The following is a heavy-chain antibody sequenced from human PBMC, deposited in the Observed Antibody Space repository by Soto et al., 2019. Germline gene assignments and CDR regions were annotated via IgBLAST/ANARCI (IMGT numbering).Heavy chain of an antibody. V-gene: IGHV1-46*01. CDR2: INPSGGST. CDR3: ARDRAVAAVRWRDY. CDR1: GYTFTSYY. Sequence: QVQLVQSGSEVKKPGASAKVSCRASGYTFTSYYMHWVRQAPGQGLEWMGIINPSGGSTSHAQKCQGRVTMTRDTSTSTAYMELSSLRSEDTAVYYCARDRAVAAVRWRDYWGLGTLVTVSS. J-gene: IGHJ4*02. D-gene: IGHD6-19*01.